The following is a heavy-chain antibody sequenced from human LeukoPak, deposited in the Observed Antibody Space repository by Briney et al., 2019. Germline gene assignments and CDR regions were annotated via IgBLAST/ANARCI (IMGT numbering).Heavy chain of an antibody. CDR1: GFTFSSYE. CDR2: ISGSGITI. CDR3: ARERVTTAGDAFEI. D-gene: IGHD4-17*01. V-gene: IGHV3-48*03. J-gene: IGHJ3*02. Sequence: GGSLRLSCAASGFTFSSYEMNWVRQAPGKGLEWVSYISGSGITIHYADSVKGRFTISRDNAKNSLYLQMNSLRAEDTAVYHCARERVTTAGDAFEIWGQGTMVTVSS.